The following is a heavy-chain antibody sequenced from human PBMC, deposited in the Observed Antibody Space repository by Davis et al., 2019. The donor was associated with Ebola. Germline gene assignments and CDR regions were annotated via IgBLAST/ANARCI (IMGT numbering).Heavy chain of an antibody. D-gene: IGHD6-6*01. J-gene: IGHJ6*02. V-gene: IGHV3-64D*08. Sequence: GESLKISCSASGFIFTSYAMHWARQAPGKGLEYVSTINNNGDTTYYADSVKGRFSISRDNSKNTLYLQMSSLRAEDTAVYYCVKGYSSSPYYHYYGMHVWGQGTTVTVSS. CDR3: VKGYSSSPYYHYYGMHV. CDR1: GFIFTSYA. CDR2: INNNGDTT.